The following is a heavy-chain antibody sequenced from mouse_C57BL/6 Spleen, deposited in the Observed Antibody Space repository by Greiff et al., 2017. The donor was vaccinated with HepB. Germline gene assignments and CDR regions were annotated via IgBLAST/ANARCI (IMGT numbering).Heavy chain of an antibody. V-gene: IGHV6-3*01. D-gene: IGHD1-1*01. J-gene: IGHJ2*01. CDR2: IRLKSDNYAT. CDR3: TRGYYGDY. CDR1: GFTFSNYW. Sequence: EVKVVESGGGLVQPGGSMKLSCVASGFTFSNYWMNWVRQSPEKGLEWVAQIRLKSDNYATHYAESVKGRFTISRDDSKSSVYLQMNNLRAEDTGIYYCTRGYYGDYWGQGTTLTVSS.